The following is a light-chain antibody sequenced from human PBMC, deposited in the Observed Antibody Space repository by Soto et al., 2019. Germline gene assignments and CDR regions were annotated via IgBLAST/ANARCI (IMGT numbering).Light chain of an antibody. CDR3: QQYGSSGT. CDR2: DVS. J-gene: IGKJ1*01. Sequence: DIQMTQSPSSLSASVGDRVTITCQASQSISNWLAWYQQKPGKAPKLLIYDVSSLESGVPSRFSGSGSGTDFTLTISRLEPEDFAVYYCQQYGSSGTFGQGTKVDIK. CDR1: QSISNW. V-gene: IGKV1-5*01.